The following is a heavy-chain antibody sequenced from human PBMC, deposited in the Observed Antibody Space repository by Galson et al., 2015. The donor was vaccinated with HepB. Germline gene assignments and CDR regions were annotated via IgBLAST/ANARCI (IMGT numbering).Heavy chain of an antibody. CDR1: GFTFRRLG. J-gene: IGHJ4*02. CDR2: IGGSGGST. Sequence: SLRLSCATSGFTFRRLGMTWVRQAPGKGLEWVSSIGGSGGSTYTADSVKGRFSISRDNSKNTLYLQLNSLRAEDTAVYYCAKFRSDYDTLTAYDYWGQGTLVTVSS. V-gene: IGHV3-23*01. CDR3: AKFRSDYDTLTAYDY. D-gene: IGHD3-9*01.